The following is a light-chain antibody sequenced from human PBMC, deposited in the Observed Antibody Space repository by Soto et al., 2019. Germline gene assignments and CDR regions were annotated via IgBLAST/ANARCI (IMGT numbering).Light chain of an antibody. V-gene: IGKV3-15*01. CDR3: QYYNNWLAN. CDR1: QTISNM. J-gene: IGKJ4*01. CDR2: AAS. Sequence: VVMTHSPATLSVSPGDKVSLSCRANQTISNMLAWYQQKPGQAPRLLIYAASTRATGVSARFSGSGSGTEFTLTISSLQSEDFTIYYCQYYNNWLANFGGGTKVDIK.